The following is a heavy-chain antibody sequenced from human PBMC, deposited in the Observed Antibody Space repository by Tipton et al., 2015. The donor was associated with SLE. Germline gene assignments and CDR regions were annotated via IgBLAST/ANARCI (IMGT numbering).Heavy chain of an antibody. J-gene: IGHJ4*02. V-gene: IGHV4-59*12. CDR1: GGSITSYY. D-gene: IGHD7-27*01. CDR2: IYYIGNT. Sequence: TLSLTCTVSGGSITSYYWSWIRQPPGKGLEWIGYIYYIGNTIYNPSLKSRVTISVDTSKNQFSLKLSSVTAADTAVYYCARDPNGGYGSFDYWAWEPWSPSPQ. CDR3: ARDPNGGYGSFDY.